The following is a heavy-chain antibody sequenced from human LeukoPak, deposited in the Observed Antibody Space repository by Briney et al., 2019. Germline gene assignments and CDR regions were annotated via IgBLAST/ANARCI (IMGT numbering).Heavy chain of an antibody. D-gene: IGHD6-13*01. CDR3: ARDRRGSSWYVHDAFDI. Sequence: GVSLTLSCAASGFTFSSYWMSWVRQAPGKGLDWVANIKQDGSEKYYVDSVKGPFTISRDNAKNSLYMQMNSLRAEETAVYYCARDRRGSSWYVHDAFDIWGQGTMVTVSS. CDR2: IKQDGSEK. CDR1: GFTFSSYW. V-gene: IGHV3-7*04. J-gene: IGHJ3*02.